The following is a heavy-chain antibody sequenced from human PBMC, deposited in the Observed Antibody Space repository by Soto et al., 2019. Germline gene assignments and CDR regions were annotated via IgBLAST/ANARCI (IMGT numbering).Heavy chain of an antibody. CDR1: GGTFSSYT. CDR2: IIPILGIA. Sequence: ASVKVSCKASGGTFSSYTISWVRQAPGQGLEWMGRIIPILGIANYAQKFQGRVTITADKSTSTAYMELSSLRSEDTAVYYCASGSYYYYYYMDVGGKGTTVTVSS. CDR3: ASGSYYYYYYMDV. J-gene: IGHJ6*03. V-gene: IGHV1-69*02. D-gene: IGHD1-26*01.